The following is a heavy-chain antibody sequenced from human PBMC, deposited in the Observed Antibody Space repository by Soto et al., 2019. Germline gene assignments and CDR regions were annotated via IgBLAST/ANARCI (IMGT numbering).Heavy chain of an antibody. J-gene: IGHJ6*02. Sequence: VASVKVSCKASGYTFTSYGISWVRQAPGQGLEWMGWISAYNGNTNYAQKLQGRVTMTTDTSTDTAYMELSSLRSDDTAVYYCATDLPFRIAARPQDNYYYYYGMDVWGQGTTVTVSS. CDR3: ATDLPFRIAARPQDNYYYYYGMDV. CDR1: GYTFTSYG. D-gene: IGHD6-6*01. V-gene: IGHV1-18*01. CDR2: ISAYNGNT.